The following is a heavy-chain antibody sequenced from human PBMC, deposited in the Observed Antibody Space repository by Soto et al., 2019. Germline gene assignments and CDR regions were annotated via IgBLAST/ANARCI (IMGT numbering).Heavy chain of an antibody. CDR1: GGSISSGGYY. Sequence: SETLSLTCTVSGGSISSGGYYWSWIRQHPGKGLEWIGYIYYSGSTYYNPSLKSRVTISVDTSKNQFSLKLSSVTAADTAVYYCARVRTEGSGSYYLFKYWFAPWGKETLVTVSS. CDR3: ARVRTEGSGSYYLFKYWFAP. CDR2: IYYSGST. D-gene: IGHD3-10*01. J-gene: IGHJ5*02. V-gene: IGHV4-31*03.